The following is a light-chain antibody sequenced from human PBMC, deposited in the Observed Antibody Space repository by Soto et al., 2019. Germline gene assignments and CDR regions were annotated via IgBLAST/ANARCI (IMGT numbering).Light chain of an antibody. CDR3: QQLNFFPIT. V-gene: IGKV1-9*01. Sequence: DIQLTQSPSFLCASXGXRVTITCRASQGISSFLAWYQQKPGRAPKLLIYAASTLQSGVPSRFSGSGSGTEFTLTITSLQPEDFATYYCQQLNFFPITFGQGTRLEIK. CDR2: AAS. J-gene: IGKJ5*01. CDR1: QGISSF.